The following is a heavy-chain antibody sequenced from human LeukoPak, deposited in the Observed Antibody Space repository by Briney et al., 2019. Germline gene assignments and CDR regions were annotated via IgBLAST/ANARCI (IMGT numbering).Heavy chain of an antibody. Sequence: GGSLRLSCAASGFTFSDYYMSWIRQAPGKGLERVSYISSSGSTIYSADSVKGRFTISRDNAKNSLYLQMNSLRAEDTAVYYCARGSFLITFGGLIVWGQGTLVTVSS. CDR3: ARGSFLITFGGLIV. CDR1: GFTFSDYY. CDR2: ISSSGSTI. D-gene: IGHD3-16*02. J-gene: IGHJ4*02. V-gene: IGHV3-11*04.